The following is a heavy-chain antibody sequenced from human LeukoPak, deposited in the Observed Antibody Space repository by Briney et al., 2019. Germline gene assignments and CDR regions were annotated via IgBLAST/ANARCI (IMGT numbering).Heavy chain of an antibody. J-gene: IGHJ3*02. V-gene: IGHV3-53*01. CDR3: ARASDYAMAFDI. CDR1: GFTVSSNY. D-gene: IGHD4-17*01. CDR2: IYSGGST. Sequence: GGSLRLSCAASGFTVSSNYMSWVRQAPGKGLEWVSVIYSGGSTYYADSVEGRFTISRDNSKNTLYLQMNSLRAEDTAVYYCARASDYAMAFDIWGQGTMVTVSS.